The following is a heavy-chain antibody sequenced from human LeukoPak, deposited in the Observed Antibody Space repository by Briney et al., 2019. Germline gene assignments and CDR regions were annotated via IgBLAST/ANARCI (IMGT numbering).Heavy chain of an antibody. CDR3: ASDYDILTGYDY. Sequence: ASVKVSCKASGYTFTGYYMHWVRQPPGQGLEWMGWINPNSGGTNYAQKFQGRVTMTRDTSISTAYMELSRLRSDDTAVYYCASDYDILTGYDYWGQGTLVTVSS. V-gene: IGHV1-2*02. CDR2: INPNSGGT. J-gene: IGHJ4*02. CDR1: GYTFTGYY. D-gene: IGHD3-9*01.